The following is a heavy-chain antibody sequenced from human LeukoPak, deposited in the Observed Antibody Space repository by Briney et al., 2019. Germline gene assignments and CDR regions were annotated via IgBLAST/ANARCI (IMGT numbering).Heavy chain of an antibody. V-gene: IGHV6-1*01. CDR3: ARQSKFGELLYFFSGSDAFDI. CDR2: TYYRSKWYN. J-gene: IGHJ3*02. D-gene: IGHD3-10*01. CDR1: GDSVSSNSAA. Sequence: SQTLSLTCAISGDSVSSNSAAWNWIRQSPSRGLEWLGRTYYRSKWYNDYAVSVKSRITINPDTSKNQFSLQLNSVTPEDTAVYYCARQSKFGELLYFFSGSDAFDIWGQGTMVTVSS.